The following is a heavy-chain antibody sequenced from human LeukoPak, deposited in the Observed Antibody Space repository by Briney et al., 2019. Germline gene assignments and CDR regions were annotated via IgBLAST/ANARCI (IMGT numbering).Heavy chain of an antibody. J-gene: IGHJ4*02. V-gene: IGHV3-53*01. CDR3: ARDCSSTSCDTDY. D-gene: IGHD2-2*01. Sequence: PGGSLRLSCAASGFTVSSNYMSWVRQAPGKGLEWVSVIYSGGSTYYADSVKGRFTISRDNSKNTLYLQMNSLRAEDTAVYYCARDCSSTSCDTDYWGQGTLVTVSS. CDR1: GFTVSSNY. CDR2: IYSGGST.